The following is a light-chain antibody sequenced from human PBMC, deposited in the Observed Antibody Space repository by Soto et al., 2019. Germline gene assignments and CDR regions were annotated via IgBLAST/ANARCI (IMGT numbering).Light chain of an antibody. CDR1: QDISIY. CDR3: QQYSRYPVT. Sequence: AIRMTQSPSSFSASTGDTVTITCRASQDISIYLVWYQQKPGKAPKLLTYDASTLQSGVPSRFSVSGSGTDFALTISRLQSEDFATYYCQQYSRYPVTFGQGTRL. V-gene: IGKV1-8*01. CDR2: DAS. J-gene: IGKJ5*01.